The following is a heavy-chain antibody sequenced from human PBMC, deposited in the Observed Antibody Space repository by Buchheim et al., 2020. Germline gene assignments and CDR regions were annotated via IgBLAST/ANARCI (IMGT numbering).Heavy chain of an antibody. Sequence: EVQLVESGGGLVQPGGSLRLSCAASGFTFSSYAMNWVRQAPGKGLEWVSYISSTSRTIYYADSVKGRFTIPRDNAKNSLSLQMNSLRGEDTAVYYCAREGDLFDYWGQGTL. V-gene: IGHV3-48*01. CDR3: AREGDLFDY. CDR2: ISSTSRTI. CDR1: GFTFSSYA. D-gene: IGHD2-21*01. J-gene: IGHJ4*02.